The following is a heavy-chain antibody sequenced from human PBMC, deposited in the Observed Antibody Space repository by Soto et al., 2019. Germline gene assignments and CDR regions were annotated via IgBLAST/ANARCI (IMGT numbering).Heavy chain of an antibody. CDR3: AAADPHSGSYYYYYGMDV. V-gene: IGHV1-58*01. Sequence: SVKVSCKASGFTFTSSAVQWVRQARGQRLEWIGWIVVGSGNTNYAQKFQERVTITRDMSTSTAYMELSSLRSEDTAVYYCAAADPHSGSYYYYYGMDVWGQGTTVTVSS. CDR2: IVVGSGNT. CDR1: GFTFTSSA. D-gene: IGHD1-26*01. J-gene: IGHJ6*02.